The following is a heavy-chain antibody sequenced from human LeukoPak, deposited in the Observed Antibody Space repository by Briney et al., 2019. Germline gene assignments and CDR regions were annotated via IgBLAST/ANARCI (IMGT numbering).Heavy chain of an antibody. CDR1: GYSFTSYW. D-gene: IGHD1-26*01. Sequence: GESLKISCKGSGYSFTSYWIGWVRQMPGKGLKWMGIIYPGDSDARYSPSFQGQVTISADKSISTAYLQWSSLKTSDTAMYYCARRRDLYSGSYYPFDYWGQGTLVTVSS. J-gene: IGHJ4*02. V-gene: IGHV5-51*01. CDR3: ARRRDLYSGSYYPFDY. CDR2: IYPGDSDA.